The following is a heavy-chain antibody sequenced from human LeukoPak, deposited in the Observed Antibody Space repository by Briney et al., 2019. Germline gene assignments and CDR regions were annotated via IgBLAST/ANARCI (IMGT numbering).Heavy chain of an antibody. Sequence: SETLSLTCAVYGGSFSGYYWSWIRQPPGKGLEWIGEINHSGSTNYNPSLKSRVTISVDTSKNQFSLKLSSVTAADTAVYYCAREITVRGVIYARPHNWFDPWGQGTLVTVSS. J-gene: IGHJ5*02. D-gene: IGHD3-10*01. CDR3: AREITVRGVIYARPHNWFDP. V-gene: IGHV4-34*01. CDR1: GGSFSGYY. CDR2: INHSGST.